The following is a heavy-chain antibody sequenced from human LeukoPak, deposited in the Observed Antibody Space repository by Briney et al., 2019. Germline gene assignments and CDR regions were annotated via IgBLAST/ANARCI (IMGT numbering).Heavy chain of an antibody. J-gene: IGHJ4*02. V-gene: IGHV3-7*03. CDR1: GLTFSSYW. CDR3: AGAGLDY. CDR2: IKQDGSQK. Sequence: GGTLRLYCAASGLTFSSYWMSWVRQAPGKGLESVSNIKQDGSQKYYVDSVKGRFTISRDNAKNSLYLQMNSLSAEDTAVYYCAGAGLDYWGQGTLVTVSS.